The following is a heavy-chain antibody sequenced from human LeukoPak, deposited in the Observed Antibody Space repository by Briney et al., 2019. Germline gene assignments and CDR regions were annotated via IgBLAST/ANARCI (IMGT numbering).Heavy chain of an antibody. CDR1: GVTFSSYG. CDR3: ARDVRVTGYSQGGGTDY. J-gene: IGHJ4*02. Sequence: GGSLRLSCAASGVTFSSYGMQWVRQAPGKGLEWVAVIWYDGSNKYYADSVKGRFTISRDNSKNPLYLQVNSLRAEDTAVYYCARDVRVTGYSQGGGTDYWGQGTLVTVSS. D-gene: IGHD3-9*01. CDR2: IWYDGSNK. V-gene: IGHV3-33*01.